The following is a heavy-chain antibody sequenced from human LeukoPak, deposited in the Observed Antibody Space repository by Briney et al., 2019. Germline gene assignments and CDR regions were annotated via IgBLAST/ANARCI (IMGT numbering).Heavy chain of an antibody. Sequence: GESLKISCKGSGYSFTSYWIGWVRQMPGKGLEWMGIIYPGDSDTRYSPSFQGQVTISADKSISTAYLQWSSLKASDTAMYYCARQFRYGGYSNERITLFDYWGQGTLVTVSS. CDR1: GYSFTSYW. CDR2: IYPGDSDT. D-gene: IGHD5-18*01. V-gene: IGHV5-51*01. CDR3: ARQFRYGGYSNERITLFDY. J-gene: IGHJ4*02.